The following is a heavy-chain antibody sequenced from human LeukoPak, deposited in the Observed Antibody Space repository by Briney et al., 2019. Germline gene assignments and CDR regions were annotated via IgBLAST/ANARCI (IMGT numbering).Heavy chain of an antibody. CDR3: RRGVVTADSDY. CDR1: GYSISSGYL. CDR2: IDGSGSS. V-gene: IGHV4-38-2*02. D-gene: IGHD2-21*02. Sequence: NSSETLSLTCTVSGYSISSGYLWGWIRQPPGKGLEWIGSIDGSGSSYYNPSLKSRVTISVDTSKNQFSLKLSSVTAADTAVYYCRRGVVTADSDYWGQGTLVTVSS. J-gene: IGHJ4*02.